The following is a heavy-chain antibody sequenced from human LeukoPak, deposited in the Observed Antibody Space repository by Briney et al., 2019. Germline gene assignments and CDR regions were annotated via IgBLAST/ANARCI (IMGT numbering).Heavy chain of an antibody. J-gene: IGHJ4*02. V-gene: IGHV3-53*01. D-gene: IGHD5-18*01. CDR1: GFNVTTNY. Sequence: GGSLRLSCAASGFNVTTNYMSWVRQAPGKGLEWVSVIYLGDLTYYGNSVEGRFTNFRDSSKNILYLQMNSLRVEDTAIYFCARDRGYGRYYYDYWGQGTLVTVSS. CDR3: ARDRGYGRYYYDY. CDR2: IYLGDLT.